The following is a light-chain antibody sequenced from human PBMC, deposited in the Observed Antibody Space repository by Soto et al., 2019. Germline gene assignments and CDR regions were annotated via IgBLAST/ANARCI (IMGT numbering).Light chain of an antibody. Sequence: QSVLTQPPSVSGAPGQRVTISCTGSSSNIGRGYDVHWYQQFPGTAPKLLIYGNSNRPSGVPDRFSGSKSGTSASLAITGLQAEDEADYYCQSYDSSLSGVFGSGTKVTVL. CDR2: GNS. V-gene: IGLV1-40*01. CDR3: QSYDSSLSGV. J-gene: IGLJ1*01. CDR1: SSNIGRGYD.